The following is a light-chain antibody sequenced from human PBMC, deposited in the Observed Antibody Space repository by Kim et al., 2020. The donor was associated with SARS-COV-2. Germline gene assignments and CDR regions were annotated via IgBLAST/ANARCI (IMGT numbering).Light chain of an antibody. Sequence: SVSPGQTARITCAGDKLGDNYVYWYQQKPGQSPVLVVYQDTERPSGIPDQLSGSKSGNTATLTISGTQAIDEADYYCQAWDSNTAVFGGGTQLTVL. CDR2: QDT. V-gene: IGLV3-1*01. CDR3: QAWDSNTAV. CDR1: KLGDNY. J-gene: IGLJ3*02.